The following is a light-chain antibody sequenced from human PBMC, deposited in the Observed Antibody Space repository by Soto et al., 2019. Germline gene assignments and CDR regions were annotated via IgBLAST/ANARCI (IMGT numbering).Light chain of an antibody. CDR3: AAWDDRLRGRV. CDR1: SSDVGGYNY. J-gene: IGLJ3*02. V-gene: IGLV2-14*01. Sequence: QSALTQPASVSGSPGQSITISCTGTSSDVGGYNYVSWYQQHPGKAPKLMIYEVSNRPSGVSNRFSGSKSGNTASLTISGLQAEDEADYYCAAWDDRLRGRVFGGGTKLTVL. CDR2: EVS.